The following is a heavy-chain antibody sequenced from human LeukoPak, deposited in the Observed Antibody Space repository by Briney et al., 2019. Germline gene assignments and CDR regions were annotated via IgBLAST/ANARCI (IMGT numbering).Heavy chain of an antibody. Sequence: SETLSLTCTVFGDSVTGYYLNWVRQPPGKGLEWIGHIYKIGTTNYNPSLKSRLTISADTSKNQFSLKLRSVTAADTAVYYCVIGVGWQPDYWGQGALVTVSS. CDR2: IYKIGTT. J-gene: IGHJ4*02. CDR1: GDSVTGYY. D-gene: IGHD2-15*01. CDR3: VIGVGWQPDY. V-gene: IGHV4-59*02.